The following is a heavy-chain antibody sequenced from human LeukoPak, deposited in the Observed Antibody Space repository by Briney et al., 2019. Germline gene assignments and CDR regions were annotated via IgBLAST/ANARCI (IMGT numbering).Heavy chain of an antibody. CDR2: IYTSGST. D-gene: IGHD3-10*01. J-gene: IGHJ6*03. Sequence: SETLSLTCTVSGGSISSYYWSWIRQPAGKGLEWIGRIYTSGSTNYNPSLKSRVTMSVDTSKNQFSLKLSSVTAADTAVYYCARDSYYYGSGSYYADTYYYYYYYMDVWGKGTTVTISS. V-gene: IGHV4-4*07. CDR3: ARDSYYYGSGSYYADTYYYYYYYMDV. CDR1: GGSISSYY.